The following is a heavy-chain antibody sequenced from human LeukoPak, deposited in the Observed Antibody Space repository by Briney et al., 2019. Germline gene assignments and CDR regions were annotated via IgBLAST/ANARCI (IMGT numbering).Heavy chain of an antibody. V-gene: IGHV3-23*01. CDR3: AKRGVVIRGILVIGYHQEAYHYDF. Sequence: PGGSLTLSSVVSGISRGYYPVVWVPQAQGKGLEWVSYTSERGGSKTYADSVKGRFAISRDTSLNTLYLQMNNLRAEDTAVYFCAKRGVVIRGILVIGYHQEAYHYDFWGQGVLVTVSS. D-gene: IGHD3-10*01. J-gene: IGHJ4*02. CDR1: GISRGYYP. CDR2: TSERGGSK.